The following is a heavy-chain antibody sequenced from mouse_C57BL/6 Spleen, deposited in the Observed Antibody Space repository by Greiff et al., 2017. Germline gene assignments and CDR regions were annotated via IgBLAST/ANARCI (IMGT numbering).Heavy chain of an antibody. CDR2: IYPRDGST. V-gene: IGHV1-78*01. CDR3: SNECCSLDY. J-gene: IGHJ4*01. Sequence: QVQLQQSGAELVKPGASVKLSCKASGYTFTDYSIHWLKQRPVQGLEWIGYIYPRDGSTKYNEKFKGKATLTADKSSSTAYMQLNTLTSEDAAVYFCSNECCSLDYWGQGTTVTVSS. CDR1: GYTFTDYS.